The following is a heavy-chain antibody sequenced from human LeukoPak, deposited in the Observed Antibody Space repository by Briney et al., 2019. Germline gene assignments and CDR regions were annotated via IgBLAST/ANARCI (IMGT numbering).Heavy chain of an antibody. CDR1: GFTFSSYA. CDR2: ISYNGSNK. D-gene: IGHD1-26*01. CDR3: ARDRVGATDYFDY. V-gene: IGHV3-30-3*01. J-gene: IGHJ4*02. Sequence: GGSLRLSCTASGFTFSSYAMHWVRQAPGKGLEWVAVISYNGSNKYYADSVKGRFTISRDNSKNTLYLQMNSLRAEDTAVYYCARDRVGATDYFDYWGQGTLVTVSS.